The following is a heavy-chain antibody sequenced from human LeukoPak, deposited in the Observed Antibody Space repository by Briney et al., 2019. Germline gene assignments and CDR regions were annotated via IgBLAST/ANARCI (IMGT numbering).Heavy chain of an antibody. D-gene: IGHD2-15*01. CDR2: IYYSGST. Sequence: SETLSLTCTVSGGSISSYYWSWIRQPPGKGLEWIGYIYYSGSTNYNPSLKSRVTISVDTSKNQFSLKLSSVTAADTAVYYCAREDTPYCSGGSCYSTGGWFDPWGQGTLVTVSS. V-gene: IGHV4-59*01. CDR3: AREDTPYCSGGSCYSTGGWFDP. CDR1: GGSISSYY. J-gene: IGHJ5*02.